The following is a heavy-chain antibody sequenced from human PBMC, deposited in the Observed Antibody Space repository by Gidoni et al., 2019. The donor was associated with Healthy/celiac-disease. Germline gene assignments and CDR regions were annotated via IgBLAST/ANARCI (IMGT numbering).Heavy chain of an antibody. Sequence: QVQLVQSGAEVKKPGSSVKVSCKASGGTFSSYAISWVRQAPGQGLEWMGGIIPIFTTANSAQILQGRVTITADESTSTDYRELSSLRADATAFYYGADDRDYTTYYYYYMDVWGKGTTVTVSS. V-gene: IGHV1-69*01. CDR2: IIPIFTTA. D-gene: IGHD3-3*01. CDR3: ADDRDYTTYYYYYMDV. J-gene: IGHJ6*03. CDR1: GGTFSSYA.